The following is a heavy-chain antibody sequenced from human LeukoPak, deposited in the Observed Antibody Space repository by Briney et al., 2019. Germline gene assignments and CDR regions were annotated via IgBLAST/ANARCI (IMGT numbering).Heavy chain of an antibody. J-gene: IGHJ4*02. D-gene: IGHD6-13*01. V-gene: IGHV4-39*07. CDR3: ARDRGSSWSYYFDY. Sequence: SGTLSLTCTVSGGSISSSSYYWGWIRQPPGKGLEWIGSIYYSGSTYYNPSLKSRVTISVDTSKNQFSLKLSSVTAADTAVYYCARDRGSSWSYYFDYWGQGTLVTVSS. CDR1: GGSISSSSYY. CDR2: IYYSGST.